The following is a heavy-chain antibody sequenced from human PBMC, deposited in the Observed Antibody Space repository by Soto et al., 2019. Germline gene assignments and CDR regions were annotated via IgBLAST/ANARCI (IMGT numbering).Heavy chain of an antibody. D-gene: IGHD2-8*01. V-gene: IGHV1-46*01. CDR3: ARDIVLMVYTTYYYYYYGMDV. J-gene: IGHJ6*02. CDR1: GYTFTSYY. Sequence: GASVKVSCKASGYTFTSYYMHWVRQAPGQGLEWMGIINPSGGSTSYAQKFQGRVTMTRDTSTSTVYMELSSLRSEDTAVYYCARDIVLMVYTTYYYYYYGMDVWGQGTTVTVYS. CDR2: INPSGGST.